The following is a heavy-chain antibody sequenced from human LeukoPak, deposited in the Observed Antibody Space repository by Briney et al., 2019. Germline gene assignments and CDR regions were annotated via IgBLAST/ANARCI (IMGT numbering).Heavy chain of an antibody. V-gene: IGHV5-51*01. D-gene: IGHD1-26*01. J-gene: IGHJ4*02. CDR3: ARAQEPHDSGGYGY. CDR1: GSSFTSYW. CDR2: IYPGDSAT. Sequence: GESLKISCKGSGSSFTSYWIGWVRQMPGKGLEWMGIIYPGDSATRYSPSFQGEATISADKSISTASLQWSSLNASDTAMYHCARAQEPHDSGGYGYWGQGTLVTVSS.